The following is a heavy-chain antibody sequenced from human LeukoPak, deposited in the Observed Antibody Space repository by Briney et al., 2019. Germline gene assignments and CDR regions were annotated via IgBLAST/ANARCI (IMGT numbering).Heavy chain of an antibody. CDR2: IVVGSGNT. J-gene: IGHJ3*02. D-gene: IGHD3-16*02. Sequence: SVKVSCKASGFTFTSSAVQWVRQARGQRLEWIGWIVVGSGNTNYAQKFQERVTITRDMSTSTAHMELSSLRSEDTAVYYCAADRSTYYDYVWGSYRHDAFDIWGQGTMVTVSS. CDR1: GFTFTSSA. CDR3: AADRSTYYDYVWGSYRHDAFDI. V-gene: IGHV1-58*01.